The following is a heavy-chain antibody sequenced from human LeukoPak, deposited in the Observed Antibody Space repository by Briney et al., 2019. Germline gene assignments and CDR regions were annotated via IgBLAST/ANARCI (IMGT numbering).Heavy chain of an antibody. D-gene: IGHD1-26*01. Sequence: PGGSLRLSCAASEFSFVNYALTWGRQAPGKGLQWVSSINGNGYSAYYTQSVQGRFSISRDNSRSTLYLQMTGLRAHDSAAYYSARGPLSPEGAPVYYHSRDVCGKGTTVNAFS. CDR3: ARGPLSPEGAPVYYHSRDV. J-gene: IGHJ6*04. CDR1: EFSFVNYA. CDR2: INGNGYSA. V-gene: IGHV3-23*01.